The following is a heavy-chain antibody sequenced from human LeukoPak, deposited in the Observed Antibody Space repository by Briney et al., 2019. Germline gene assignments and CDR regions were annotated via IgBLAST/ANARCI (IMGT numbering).Heavy chain of an antibody. Sequence: GGSLRLSCAASGFTFNYYAMTWVRQGPGKWLEWVSAISGSGGSTYYADSVKGRFTISRDNYKSTLYLQINSLRAEDTAEYYCAKGTRSGTYYFDYWGQGTLVTVSS. CDR2: ISGSGGST. CDR3: AKGTRSGTYYFDY. D-gene: IGHD2-15*01. CDR1: GFTFNYYA. V-gene: IGHV3-23*01. J-gene: IGHJ4*02.